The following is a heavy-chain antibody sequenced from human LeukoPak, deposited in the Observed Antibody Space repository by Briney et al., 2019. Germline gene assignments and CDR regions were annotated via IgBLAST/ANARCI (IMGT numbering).Heavy chain of an antibody. CDR2: IYYSGST. D-gene: IGHD6-13*01. J-gene: IGHJ4*02. V-gene: IGHV4-59*01. CDR1: GGSISSYY. Sequence: PSETPSLTCTVSGGSISSYYWSWIRQPPGKGLEWIGYIYYSGSTNYNPSLKSRVTISVDTSKNQFSLKLSSVTAADTAVYYCARVTQQLVPYFDYWGQGTLVTVSS. CDR3: ARVTQQLVPYFDY.